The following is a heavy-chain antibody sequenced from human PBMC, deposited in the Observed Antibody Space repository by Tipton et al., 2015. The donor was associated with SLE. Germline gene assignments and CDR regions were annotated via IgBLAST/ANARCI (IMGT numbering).Heavy chain of an antibody. CDR2: IWYDGSNK. Sequence: SLRLSCAASGFTFSNYGMHWVRQAPGKGLECVAVIWYDGSNKYYADSVKGRFTISRDNSKNTLYLQINSLKAEDTAVYYCAKGGVSYYFDYWGQGTLVTVSS. CDR1: GFTFSNYG. D-gene: IGHD3-16*02. CDR3: AKGGVSYYFDY. J-gene: IGHJ4*02. V-gene: IGHV3-33*06.